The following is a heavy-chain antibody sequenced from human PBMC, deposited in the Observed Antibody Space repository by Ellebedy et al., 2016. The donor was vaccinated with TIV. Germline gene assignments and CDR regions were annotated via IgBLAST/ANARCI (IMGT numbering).Heavy chain of an antibody. D-gene: IGHD3-10*01. J-gene: IGHJ4*02. CDR2: INPNSGGT. CDR1: GYTFTGYY. V-gene: IGHV1-2*02. Sequence: ASVKVSXXASGYTFTGYYMHWVRQAPGQGLEWMGWINPNSGGTNYAQKFQGRVTMTRDTSISTAYMELSRLRSDDTAVYYCARDQLLWFGELLTLDYWGQGTLVTVSS. CDR3: ARDQLLWFGELLTLDY.